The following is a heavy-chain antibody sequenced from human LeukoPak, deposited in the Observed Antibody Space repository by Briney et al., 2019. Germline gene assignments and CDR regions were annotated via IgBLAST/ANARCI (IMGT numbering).Heavy chain of an antibody. Sequence: ASVKVSCKASGGTFSSYAISWVRQAPGQGLEWMGWINAGNGNTKYSQEFQGRVTITRDTSASTAYMELSSLRSEDMAVYYCAREGTARYYFDYWGQGTLVTVSS. CDR2: INAGNGNT. J-gene: IGHJ4*02. V-gene: IGHV1-3*03. CDR1: GGTFSSYA. CDR3: AREGTARYYFDY.